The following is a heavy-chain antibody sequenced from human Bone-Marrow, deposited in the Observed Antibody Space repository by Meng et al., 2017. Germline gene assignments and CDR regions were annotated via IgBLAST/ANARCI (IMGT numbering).Heavy chain of an antibody. CDR3: ARAPIVGATTAGGEYFDI. D-gene: IGHD1-26*01. V-gene: IGHV3-30*01. Sequence: GGSLRLSCAASEFNFRTYAMHWVRQAPGKGLEWVTVISYDGSNKYYADSVKGRFTISRDNSKNTLYLQMNSLRAEDTAVYYCARAPIVGATTAGGEYFDIWGQGTMVTVSS. J-gene: IGHJ3*02. CDR1: EFNFRTYA. CDR2: ISYDGSNK.